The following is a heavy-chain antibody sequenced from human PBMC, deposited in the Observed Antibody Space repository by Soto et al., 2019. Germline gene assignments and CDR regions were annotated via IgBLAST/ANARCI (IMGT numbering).Heavy chain of an antibody. CDR2: INSDGSST. V-gene: IGHV3-74*01. D-gene: IGHD3-22*01. J-gene: IGHJ6*02. Sequence: GGSLRLSCAASGFTFSSYWMHWVRQAPGKGLVWVSRINSDGSSTSYADSVKGRFTISRDNAKNTLYLQMNSLRAEDTAVYYCARVTSRTSSGYPAYYYYGIDVWGQGTTVTVSS. CDR1: GFTFSSYW. CDR3: ARVTSRTSSGYPAYYYYGIDV.